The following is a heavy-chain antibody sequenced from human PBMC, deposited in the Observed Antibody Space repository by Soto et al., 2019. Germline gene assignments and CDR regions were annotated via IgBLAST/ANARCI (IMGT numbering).Heavy chain of an antibody. CDR1: GYRFISYW. D-gene: IGHD4-17*01. J-gene: IGHJ4*02. Sequence: GEALMISCKGSGYRFISYWVGWVRQMPGKGLEWMGIIYPGDSDTSYSPSFRGHVTISADKSITTAYLQWSSLKAPDTAMYYCARHDLGVTTRDLDYWGQGTLVTVSS. V-gene: IGHV5-51*01. CDR2: IYPGDSDT. CDR3: ARHDLGVTTRDLDY.